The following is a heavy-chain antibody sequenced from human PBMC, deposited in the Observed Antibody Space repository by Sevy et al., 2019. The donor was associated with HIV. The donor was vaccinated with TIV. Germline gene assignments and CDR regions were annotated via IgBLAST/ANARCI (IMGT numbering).Heavy chain of an antibody. V-gene: IGHV3-7*01. J-gene: IGHJ6*02. CDR1: GFTFSSYW. Sequence: GGSLRLSCAASGFTFSSYWMSWVRQAPGKGLEWVANIKQDGSEKYYVDSVKGRFTISRDNAKISLYLQMNSLRAEDTAGYYCARGGYSYGYVGYYYYGMDVWGQGTTVTVSS. CDR3: ARGGYSYGYVGYYYYGMDV. CDR2: IKQDGSEK. D-gene: IGHD5-18*01.